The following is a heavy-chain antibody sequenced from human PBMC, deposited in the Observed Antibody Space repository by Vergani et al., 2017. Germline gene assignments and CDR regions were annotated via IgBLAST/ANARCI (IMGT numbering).Heavy chain of an antibody. D-gene: IGHD1-14*01. V-gene: IGHV4-39*07. CDR3: AREARKSLDYYYGMDV. CDR2: IYYSGST. Sequence: QLQLQESGPGLVKPSETLSLTCTVSGGSISSSSYYWGWIRQPPGKGLEWIGSIYYSGSTYYNPSLKSRVTISVDTSKNQVALKLSSVTAADTAVYYCAREARKSLDYYYGMDVWGQGTTVTVSS. J-gene: IGHJ6*02. CDR1: GGSISSSSYY.